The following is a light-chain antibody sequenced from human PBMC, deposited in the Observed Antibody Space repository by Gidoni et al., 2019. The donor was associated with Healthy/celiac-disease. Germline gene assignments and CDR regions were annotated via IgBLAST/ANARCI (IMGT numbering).Light chain of an antibody. V-gene: IGKV3-11*01. CDR3: QQRSNWPPLT. CDR2: DAS. CDR1: QSVSSY. Sequence: DIVLTQSSATLSLSPGERATLSGRASQSVSSYLAWYQQKPGQAPRLLIYDASNRATGIPARFSGSGSGTDFTLTISSQEPEDFAVYYCQQRSNWPPLTFGGGTKVEIK. J-gene: IGKJ4*01.